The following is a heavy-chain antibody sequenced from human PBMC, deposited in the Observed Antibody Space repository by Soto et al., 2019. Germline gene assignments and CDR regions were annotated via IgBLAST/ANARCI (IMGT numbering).Heavy chain of an antibody. J-gene: IGHJ3*02. CDR3: ARGDYAKAFDI. CDR2: IYYSGNA. D-gene: IGHD2-2*01. CDR1: GYSISXXXX. V-gene: IGHV4-28*03. Sequence: QVQLQESGPGLVKPSDTLSLICAVSGYSISXXXXXXXXXXXXXXGRECIGNIYYSGNAYYNPSLMSRXTMSVDSSKNPFXLXXTSMTAVDXAVYXCARGDYAKAFDIWGQGTTVPVSS.